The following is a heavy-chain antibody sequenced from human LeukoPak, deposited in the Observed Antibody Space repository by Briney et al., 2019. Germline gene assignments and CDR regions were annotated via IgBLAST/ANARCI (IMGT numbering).Heavy chain of an antibody. D-gene: IGHD6-6*01. Sequence: ASVKVSCKASGYTFPSYFMHWVRQAPGQGLEWMGIINPTGGSTTYAQKFQGRVTMTRDTSTSTVYMELSSLRSDDTAVYYCARTAARRFDYWGQGTLVAVSS. CDR1: GYTFPSYF. V-gene: IGHV1-46*01. CDR3: ARTAARRFDY. J-gene: IGHJ4*02. CDR2: INPTGGST.